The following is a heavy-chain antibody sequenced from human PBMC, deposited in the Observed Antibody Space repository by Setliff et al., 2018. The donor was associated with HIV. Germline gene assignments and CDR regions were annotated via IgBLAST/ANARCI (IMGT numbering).Heavy chain of an antibody. Sequence: ASVKVSCKASGDIPRHYGFNWVRQAPGQGLGWVGSVIPVFGEPHYAQRFQGRVTITADRSSNTAYMEIMSLRSDDTATYYCGRGVLYGLSEYWGPGSLVTVS. CDR2: VIPVFGEP. CDR3: GRGVLYGLSEY. V-gene: IGHV1-69*13. J-gene: IGHJ4*02. D-gene: IGHD3-10*01. CDR1: GDIPRHYG.